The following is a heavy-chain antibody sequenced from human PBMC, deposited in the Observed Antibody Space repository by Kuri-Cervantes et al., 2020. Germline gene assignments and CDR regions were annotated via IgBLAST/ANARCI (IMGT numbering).Heavy chain of an antibody. D-gene: IGHD6-19*01. CDR2: VHSSGST. V-gene: IGHV4-61*01. J-gene: IGHJ4*02. CDR3: AGGKAVSGSPAIGIDF. CDR1: GDSVNSRNAY. Sequence: SETLSLTCTVSGDSVNSRNAYWSWIRQSPGKGLEWIGYVHSSGSTNYNPSLKRRLTMSVDSSKSQFSLKLNSVTAADTAVYYCAGGKAVSGSPAIGIDFWGQGTLVTVSS.